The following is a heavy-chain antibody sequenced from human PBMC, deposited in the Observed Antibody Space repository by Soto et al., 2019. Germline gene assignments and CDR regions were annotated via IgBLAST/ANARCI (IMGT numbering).Heavy chain of an antibody. CDR2: IIPIFGTA. CDR3: AFGLPAAAVYSFDP. V-gene: IGHV1-69*12. J-gene: IGHJ5*02. Sequence: QVQLVQSGAEVKKPGSSVKVSCKASGGTFSSYAISWVRQAPGQGLEWMGGIIPIFGTANYAQKFQERVTXXAXEXXRTPYMARISLRSEDTAVYYCAFGLPAAAVYSFDPWGQGTLVTVSS. CDR1: GGTFSSYA. D-gene: IGHD2-2*01.